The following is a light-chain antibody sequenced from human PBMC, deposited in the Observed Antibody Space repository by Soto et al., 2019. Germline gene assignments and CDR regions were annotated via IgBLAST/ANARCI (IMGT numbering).Light chain of an antibody. CDR3: CSYAGSSTSVV. J-gene: IGLJ2*01. Sequence: QSVLSQPASVAGSPGQSITISCTVGSYNLVFWYQQHPGKAPKLMIYEGSKRPSGVSNRFSGSKSGNTASLTISGLQAEDEADYYCCSYAGSSTSVVFGGGTKVTVL. CDR2: EGS. CDR1: GSYNL. V-gene: IGLV2-23*01.